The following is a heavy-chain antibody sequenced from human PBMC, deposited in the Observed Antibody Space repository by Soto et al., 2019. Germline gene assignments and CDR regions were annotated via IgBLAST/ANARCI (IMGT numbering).Heavy chain of an antibody. CDR3: ARDLSPRLVYSSGWKANHAVVI. Sequence: PGGSLRLSCAASGLTFSSYSMNWVRQASEKGLEWVSYISSSSSTIYYADSVKGRFTISRDNAKNSLYLQMNGLRAEDTAVYYCARDLSPRLVYSSGWKANHAVVIWVPGRIFTVS. V-gene: IGHV3-48*01. J-gene: IGHJ3*02. CDR1: GLTFSSYS. D-gene: IGHD6-19*01. CDR2: ISSSSSTI.